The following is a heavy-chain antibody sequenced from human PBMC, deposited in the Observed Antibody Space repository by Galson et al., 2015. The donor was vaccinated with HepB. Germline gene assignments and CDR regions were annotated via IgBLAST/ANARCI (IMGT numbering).Heavy chain of an antibody. V-gene: IGHV3-7*03. Sequence: SLRLSCAASGFTFSSYWMSWVRQAPGKGLEWVANIKQDGSEKYYVDSVKGRFTISRDNAKNSLYLQMNSPRAEDTAVYYCLLYVWGSYHQFDYWGQGTLVTVSS. CDR1: GFTFSSYW. CDR3: LLYVWGSYHQFDY. D-gene: IGHD3-16*01. CDR2: IKQDGSEK. J-gene: IGHJ4*02.